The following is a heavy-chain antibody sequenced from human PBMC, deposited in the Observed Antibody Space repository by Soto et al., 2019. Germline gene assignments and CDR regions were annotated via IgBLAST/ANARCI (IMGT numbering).Heavy chain of an antibody. D-gene: IGHD6-19*01. J-gene: IGHJ6*02. CDR1: GGTFSSYD. CDR3: ARVEVAKGYYYYYGMDV. Sequence: QVQLVQSGAEVKKPGSSVKVSCKASGGTFSSYDISWVRQAPGQGLEWMGGIIPNFGTANYAQKFQGRVTITADESTSTAYMELSSLRSEDTAVYYCARVEVAKGYYYYYGMDVWGQGTTVTVSS. V-gene: IGHV1-69*01. CDR2: IIPNFGTA.